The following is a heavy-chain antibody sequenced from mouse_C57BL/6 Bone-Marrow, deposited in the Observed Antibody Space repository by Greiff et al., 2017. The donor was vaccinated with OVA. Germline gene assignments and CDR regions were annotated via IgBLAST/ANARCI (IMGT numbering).Heavy chain of an antibody. CDR1: GFPFSDYG. CDR3: ARRNWDGVDY. D-gene: IGHD4-1*01. J-gene: IGHJ2*01. Sequence: VQLKESGGGLVKPGGSLKLSCAASGFPFSDYGMHWVRQAPEKGLEWVAYISSGSSTIYYADTVKGRFTISRDNAKNTLFLQMTSLRSEDTAMYYCARRNWDGVDYWGQGTTLTVSS. V-gene: IGHV5-17*01. CDR2: ISSGSSTI.